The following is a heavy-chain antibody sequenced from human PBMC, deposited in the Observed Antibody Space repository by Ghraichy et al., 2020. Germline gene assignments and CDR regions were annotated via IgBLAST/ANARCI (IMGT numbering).Heavy chain of an antibody. CDR2: IKQDGGEE. V-gene: IGHV3-7*01. D-gene: IGHD3-9*01. J-gene: IGHJ4*02. CDR3: ARDGGDRARLRYFDWLADN. CDR1: GFSFSSYW. Sequence: LSLTCAASGFSFSSYWMTWVRQAPGKGLEWVASIKQDGGEEYYVDSVKGRFTISRDNAKNLLSLQMNSLRAEDTAVYYCARDGGDRARLRYFDWLADNWGQGTLVTVSS.